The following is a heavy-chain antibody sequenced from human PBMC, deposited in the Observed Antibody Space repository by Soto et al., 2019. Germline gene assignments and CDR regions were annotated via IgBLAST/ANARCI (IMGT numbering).Heavy chain of an antibody. Sequence: QVQLQESGPGLVKPSQTLSLTCTVSGGSISSGGYYWSWIRQHPGKGLEWIGYIYYSGSTYYNPSLKSRVTISVDTSKNQFALKLSAVTAADTAVYYCARERYCFSTSCSYGMDVWGQGTTVTVSS. J-gene: IGHJ6*02. V-gene: IGHV4-31*03. CDR1: GGSISSGGYY. D-gene: IGHD2-2*01. CDR3: ARERYCFSTSCSYGMDV. CDR2: IYYSGST.